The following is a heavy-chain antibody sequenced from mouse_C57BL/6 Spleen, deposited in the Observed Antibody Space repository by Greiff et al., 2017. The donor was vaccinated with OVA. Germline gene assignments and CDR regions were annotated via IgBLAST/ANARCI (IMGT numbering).Heavy chain of an antibody. CDR3: TSIYYYGSPYAMDY. CDR2: IRNKANNHAT. Sequence: EVMLVESGGGLVQPGGSMKLSCAASGFTFSDAWMDWVRQSPEKGLEWVAEIRNKANNHATYYAESVKGRFTISRDDSKSSVYLQMNSLRAEDTGIYYCTSIYYYGSPYAMDYWGQGTSVTVSA. CDR1: GFTFSDAW. J-gene: IGHJ4*01. D-gene: IGHD1-1*01. V-gene: IGHV6-6*01.